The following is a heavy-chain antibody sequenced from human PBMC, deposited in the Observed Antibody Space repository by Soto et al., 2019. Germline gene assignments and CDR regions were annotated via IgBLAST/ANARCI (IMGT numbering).Heavy chain of an antibody. CDR1: GGSVSSGSYY. V-gene: IGHV4-61*01. D-gene: IGHD6-13*01. Sequence: QVQLQESGPGLVKPSETLSLTCTVSGGSVSSGSYYWSWIRQPPGKGLEWIGYIYYSGSTNYNPSLKSRVTISVDTSKNQFSPKLSSVTAADTAVYYCASSIAAAGTIPPFDYWGQGTLVTVSS. CDR2: IYYSGST. CDR3: ASSIAAAGTIPPFDY. J-gene: IGHJ4*02.